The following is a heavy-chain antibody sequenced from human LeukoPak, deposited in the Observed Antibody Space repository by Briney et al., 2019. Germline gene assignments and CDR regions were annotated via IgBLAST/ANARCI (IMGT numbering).Heavy chain of an antibody. Sequence: GGSLRLSCAASEFTFSSYAMSWVRQAPGKGLEWVSSIGGSGVNTYHADSVKGRFTISRDNSRNTLYLQMNSLRAEDTAIYYCAKYAYSSSWEYYFDYWGQGTLVTVSS. D-gene: IGHD6-13*01. CDR1: EFTFSSYA. V-gene: IGHV3-23*01. CDR2: IGGSGVNT. J-gene: IGHJ4*02. CDR3: AKYAYSSSWEYYFDY.